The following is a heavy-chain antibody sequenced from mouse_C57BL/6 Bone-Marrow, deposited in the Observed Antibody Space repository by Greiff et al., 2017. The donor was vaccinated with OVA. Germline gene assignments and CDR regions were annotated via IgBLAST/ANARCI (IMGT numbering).Heavy chain of an antibody. J-gene: IGHJ3*01. V-gene: IGHV1-69*01. CDR3: AREDYYGSSVAY. Sequence: QVQLQQPGAELVMPGASVKLSCKASGYTFTSYWMHWVKQRPGQGLEWIGEIDPSDSYTNYNQKFKGKSTLTVDKSSSTAYMQLSSLTSEDSAVYYCAREDYYGSSVAYWGQGTLVTVSA. CDR1: GYTFTSYW. D-gene: IGHD1-1*01. CDR2: IDPSDSYT.